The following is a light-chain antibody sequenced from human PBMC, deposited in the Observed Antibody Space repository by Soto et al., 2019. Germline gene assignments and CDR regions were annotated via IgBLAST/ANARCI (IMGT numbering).Light chain of an antibody. J-gene: IGKJ5*01. V-gene: IGKV3D-15*01. Sequence: IVMTQSPATLSVSKGERATLSCRASHSVSSNLAWYQQKPGQAPRFLIYRTSDRANGIPGRFSGSGSGTDFTLTISRLEPEDFAIYYCQQYGSSPITFGQGTRLE. CDR3: QQYGSSPIT. CDR1: HSVSSN. CDR2: RTS.